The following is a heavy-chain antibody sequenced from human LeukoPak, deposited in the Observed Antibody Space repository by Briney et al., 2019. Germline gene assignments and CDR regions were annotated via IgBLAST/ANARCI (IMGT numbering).Heavy chain of an antibody. CDR1: GFTFSSYS. CDR3: ARDHRGSGWLYDAFDI. J-gene: IGHJ3*02. V-gene: IGHV3-48*01. Sequence: GGSLRLSCAASGFTFSSYSMNWVRQAPGKGLEWVSYISSSSSTIYYADSVKGRFTISRDNAKNSLYLQMNSLRAEDTAVYYCARDHRGSGWLYDAFDIWGQGTMVTVSS. CDR2: ISSSSSTI. D-gene: IGHD6-19*01.